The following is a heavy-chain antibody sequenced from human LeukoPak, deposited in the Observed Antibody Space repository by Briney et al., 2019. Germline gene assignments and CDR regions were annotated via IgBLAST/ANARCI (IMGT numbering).Heavy chain of an antibody. V-gene: IGHV4-39*01. J-gene: IGHJ4*02. CDR3: ARLYYGDYVH. D-gene: IGHD4-17*01. Sequence: SETVSLTCTVSGGTISSSSYYWGWIRQPPGKGLEWIGSIYYSGSTYYNPSLKSRVTISVDTSKNQFSLKLSSVTAADTAVYYCARLYYGDYVHWGQGTLVIVSS. CDR2: IYYSGST. CDR1: GGTISSSSYY.